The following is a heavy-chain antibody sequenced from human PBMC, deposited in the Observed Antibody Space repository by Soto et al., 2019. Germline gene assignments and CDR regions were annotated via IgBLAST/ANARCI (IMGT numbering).Heavy chain of an antibody. J-gene: IGHJ4*02. Sequence: QLQLQESGPGLVKPSETLSLTCTVSGGSISSSSYYWGWIRQPPGKGLEWIGSTYYSGGTYYNPSLKSRVTISVDTSKNQYSLKLSSVTAADTAVYYCARLPGIAAAGTVGYFDYWGQGTLVTVSS. V-gene: IGHV4-39*01. D-gene: IGHD6-13*01. CDR1: GGSISSSSYY. CDR2: TYYSGGT. CDR3: ARLPGIAAAGTVGYFDY.